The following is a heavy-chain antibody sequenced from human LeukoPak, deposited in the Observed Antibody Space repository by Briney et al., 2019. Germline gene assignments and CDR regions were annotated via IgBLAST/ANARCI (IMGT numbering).Heavy chain of an antibody. CDR1: GYTFTSYY. CDR3: ARDRQWELPY. V-gene: IGHV1-2*06. J-gene: IGHJ4*02. Sequence: EASVKVSCKASGYTFTSYYMHWVRQAPGQGLGWMGRINPNSGGTNYAQKFQGRVTMTRDTSISTAYMELSRLRSDDTAVYYCARDRQWELPYWGQGTLVTVSS. D-gene: IGHD1-26*01. CDR2: INPNSGGT.